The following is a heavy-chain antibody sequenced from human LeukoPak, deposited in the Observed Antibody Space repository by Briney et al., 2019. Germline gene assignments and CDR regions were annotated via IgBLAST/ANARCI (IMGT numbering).Heavy chain of an antibody. D-gene: IGHD1-26*01. J-gene: IGHJ4*02. CDR1: DGSISSYY. CDR3: ARLGSYSDH. V-gene: IGHV4-4*09. CDR2: IHSSGST. Sequence: SETLSLTCSVSDGSISSYYWSWTRQPPGKGLEWIGYIHSSGSTHYNPSLKSRVTTSLDTSKNQFSLKLSSVTAADTAVYYWARLGSYSDHWGQGTLVTVSS.